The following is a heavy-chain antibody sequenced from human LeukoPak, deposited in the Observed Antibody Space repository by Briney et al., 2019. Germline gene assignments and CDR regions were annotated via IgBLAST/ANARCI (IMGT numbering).Heavy chain of an antibody. Sequence: GGSLRLSCEASGFTFSGYAMTWVRQAPGKGLEWVSVINNSGSSTYYADSVKGRFTISRDNSKNTLYLQMNSLRAEDTALYYCARDLDGGNSLDYWGQGTLVAVSS. J-gene: IGHJ4*02. CDR3: ARDLDGGNSLDY. V-gene: IGHV3-23*01. D-gene: IGHD4-23*01. CDR1: GFTFSGYA. CDR2: INNSGSST.